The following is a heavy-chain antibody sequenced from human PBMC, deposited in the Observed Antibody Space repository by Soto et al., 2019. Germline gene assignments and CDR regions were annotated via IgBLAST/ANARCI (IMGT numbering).Heavy chain of an antibody. CDR2: IKTDGSDK. CDR3: ARDPIVGDYST. V-gene: IGHV3-7*01. Sequence: EVQLVEAGGGLVPPGGSLRLSCAASGFNFPRSWMTWVRQAPGKGPEWVANIKTDGSDKFYADSVGGRFTVSRDNAKSSLYLHMDCQSVEDTAYYYCARDPIVGDYSTWGQGTLVTVSS. D-gene: IGHD4-4*01. CDR1: GFNFPRSW. J-gene: IGHJ5*02.